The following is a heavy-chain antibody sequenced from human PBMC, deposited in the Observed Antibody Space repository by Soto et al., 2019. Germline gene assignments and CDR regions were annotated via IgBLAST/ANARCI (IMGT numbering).Heavy chain of an antibody. CDR1: GYTLTELS. V-gene: IGHV1-24*01. D-gene: IGHD6-19*01. J-gene: IGHJ4*02. CDR2: FDPEDGET. Sequence: ASVKVSCKVSGYTLTELSMHWVRQAPGKGLEWMGGFDPEDGETIYAQKFQGRVTMTGDTSTDTAYMELSSLRSEDTAVYYCATLTPSGWSYYFDYWGQGTPVTVSS. CDR3: ATLTPSGWSYYFDY.